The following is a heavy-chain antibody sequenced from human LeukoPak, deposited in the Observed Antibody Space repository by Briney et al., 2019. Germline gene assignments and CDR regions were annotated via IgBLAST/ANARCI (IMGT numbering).Heavy chain of an antibody. CDR2: ISGSAHKI. D-gene: IGHD5-18*01. V-gene: IGHV3-23*01. CDR3: AGRITGYRSGYVY. Sequence: GGPRSLAWVAYGITFSNYAVSWDRQAQDKVRDWVSVISGSAHKICCAASVKGRFTVCRDNSENIVYLQMNNLRAEDTALYYCAGRITGYRSGYVYWGQGTLVTVSS. CDR1: GITFSNYA. J-gene: IGHJ4*02.